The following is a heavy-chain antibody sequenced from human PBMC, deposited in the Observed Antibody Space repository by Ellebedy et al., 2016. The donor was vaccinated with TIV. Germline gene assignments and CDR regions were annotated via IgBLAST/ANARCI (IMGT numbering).Heavy chain of an antibody. J-gene: IGHJ6*02. V-gene: IGHV4-34*01. D-gene: IGHD3-3*01. Sequence: SETLSLTXAVYGGSFSGYYWSWIRQPPGKGLEWIGEINHSGSTNYNPSLKSRVTISVDTSKNQFSLKLSSVTAADTAVYYCARGTLWSGYHYYYGMDVWGQGTTVTVSS. CDR2: INHSGST. CDR1: GGSFSGYY. CDR3: ARGTLWSGYHYYYGMDV.